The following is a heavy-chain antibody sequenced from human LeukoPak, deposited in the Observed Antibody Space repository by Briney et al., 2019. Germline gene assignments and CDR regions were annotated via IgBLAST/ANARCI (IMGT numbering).Heavy chain of an antibody. CDR3: AKDHRGAPFDY. Sequence: GGSLRLSCAASGFTFSSYGMHWVRQAPGKGLEWVAFIRYDGSNKYYADSAKGRFTISRGNSKNTLYLQMSSLRAEDTAVYYCAKDHRGAPFDYWGQGTQVTVSS. CDR2: IRYDGSNK. J-gene: IGHJ4*02. D-gene: IGHD1-26*01. CDR1: GFTFSSYG. V-gene: IGHV3-30*02.